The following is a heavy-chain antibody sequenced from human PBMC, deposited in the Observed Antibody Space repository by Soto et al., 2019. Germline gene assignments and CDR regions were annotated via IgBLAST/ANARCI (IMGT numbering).Heavy chain of an antibody. CDR1: GFSFSSYA. Sequence: PGGSLRLSCAACGFSFSSYAWSWVRQAPGQGLEWVSTISVSGSDTYYADSVKGRFTISRDNSRDTVYLEMNSLRAEDTAIYYCAKFQVEGYHNYYGMDVWGQGTTVTVYS. CDR3: AKFQVEGYHNYYGMDV. V-gene: IGHV3-23*01. CDR2: ISVSGSDT. J-gene: IGHJ6*02.